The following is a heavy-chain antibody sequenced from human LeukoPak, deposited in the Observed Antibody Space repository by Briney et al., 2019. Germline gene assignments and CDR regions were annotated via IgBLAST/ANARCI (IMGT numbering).Heavy chain of an antibody. J-gene: IGHJ4*02. Sequence: SETLSLTCTVSRGSVSSSTYYWSWVRQPPGKGLEWIAGIYYTGSTYYNPSLKSRVTISLDMSKNEFFLTMTSVTAVDTAVYFCTAEKNGSPHYWGQGTQVTVSS. CDR1: RGSVSSSTYY. V-gene: IGHV4-39*07. CDR2: IYYTGST. CDR3: TAEKNGSPHY. D-gene: IGHD2-8*01.